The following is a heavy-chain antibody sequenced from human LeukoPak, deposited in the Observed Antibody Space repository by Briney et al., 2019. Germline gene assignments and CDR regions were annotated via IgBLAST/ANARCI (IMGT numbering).Heavy chain of an antibody. CDR3: AKVSWYYGSGKNPTDY. J-gene: IGHJ4*02. V-gene: IGHV3-30*02. CDR1: GFTVSSNY. CDR2: IRYDGSNK. D-gene: IGHD3-10*01. Sequence: GGSLRLSCAAYGFTVSSNYMSWVRQAPGKGLEWVAFIRYDGSNKYYADSVKGRFTISRDNSKNTLYLQMNSLRAEDTAVYYCAKVSWYYGSGKNPTDYWGQGTLVTVSS.